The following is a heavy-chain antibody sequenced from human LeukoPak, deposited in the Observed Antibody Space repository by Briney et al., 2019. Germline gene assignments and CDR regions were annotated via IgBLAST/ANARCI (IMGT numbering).Heavy chain of an antibody. D-gene: IGHD2-2*01. CDR3: ARPQGFQLLDFEY. CDR2: INHSGYT. CDR1: GVSFNDYY. V-gene: IGHV4-34*01. Sequence: SETLSLTCAVSGVSFNDYYWSWVRQPPGKGLEWIGEINHSGYTNDSPSLKSRVTMSIDTSRKQFSLNLRSVTVADTAVYYCARPQGFQLLDFEYWGQGTLVTVSS. J-gene: IGHJ4*02.